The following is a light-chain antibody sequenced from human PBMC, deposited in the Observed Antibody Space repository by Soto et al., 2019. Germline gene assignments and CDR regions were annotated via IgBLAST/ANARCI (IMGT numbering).Light chain of an antibody. J-gene: IGLJ1*01. CDR1: SSDVGIYDY. CDR2: HIS. CDR3: CSYAGSYTFARNV. Sequence: QSVLTQPRSVSGSLGQSVTISCTGTSSDVGIYDYVSWYQQFPGKAPKLMIYHISKRPSGVPDRFSGSKSGNTASLTISGLQAEDETDYYCCSYAGSYTFARNVFGTGTKVTVL. V-gene: IGLV2-11*01.